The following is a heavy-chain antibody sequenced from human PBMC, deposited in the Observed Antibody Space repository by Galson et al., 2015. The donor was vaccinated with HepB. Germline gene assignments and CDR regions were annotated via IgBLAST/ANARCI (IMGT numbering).Heavy chain of an antibody. CDR2: ISSSSSTI. CDR3: ARKYYYDSRGGEFDY. J-gene: IGHJ4*02. V-gene: IGHV3-48*02. CDR1: GFTFSSYS. D-gene: IGHD3-22*01. Sequence: SLRLSCAASGFTFSSYSMNWVRQAPGKGLEWVSYISSSSSTIYYADSVKGRFTISRDNAKNSLYLQMNSLRDEDTAVYYCARKYYYDSRGGEFDYWGQGTLVTVSS.